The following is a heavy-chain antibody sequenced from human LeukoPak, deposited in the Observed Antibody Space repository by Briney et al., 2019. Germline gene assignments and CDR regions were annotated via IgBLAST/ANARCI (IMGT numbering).Heavy chain of an antibody. Sequence: VASVKVSCKASGGTFSSYAISWVRQAPGQGLEWMGGINPIFGTANYAQKLQGRVTITADESTSAAYMELSSLRSEDTAVYYCARDHSGCLDYWGQGTLVTVSS. CDR2: INPIFGTA. J-gene: IGHJ4*02. D-gene: IGHD5-12*01. V-gene: IGHV1-69*13. CDR3: ARDHSGCLDY. CDR1: GGTFSSYA.